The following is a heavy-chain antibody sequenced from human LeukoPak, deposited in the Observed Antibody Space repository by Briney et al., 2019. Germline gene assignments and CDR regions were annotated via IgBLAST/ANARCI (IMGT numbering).Heavy chain of an antibody. Sequence: GGSLRLSCAASGFTFTNYAMTWVRQAPGMGLEWVSAISGGGLSTYYADSVKGRFTISRDNSKSTLFLQMNSLRAEDTAVYYCAKKLGVAGTYNWFDPWGQGRLVTVSS. V-gene: IGHV3-23*01. CDR2: ISGGGLST. D-gene: IGHD6-19*01. J-gene: IGHJ5*02. CDR1: GFTFTNYA. CDR3: AKKLGVAGTYNWFDP.